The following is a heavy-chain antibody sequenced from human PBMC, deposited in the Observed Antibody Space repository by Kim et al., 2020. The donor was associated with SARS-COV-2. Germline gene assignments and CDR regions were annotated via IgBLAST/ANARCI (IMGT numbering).Heavy chain of an antibody. Sequence: GGSLRLSCAVSGFTCRNNWMTWVRQAPGKGLEWVGHIKSKTDGGTTDYAAPVKGRFIISRDDSKNMLYLYMNGLKTDDTAVYYCATSSPRNSYYYFAMDVWGQGTTVTVSS. D-gene: IGHD2-2*01. CDR3: ATSSPRNSYYYFAMDV. CDR1: GFTCRNNW. V-gene: IGHV3-15*01. CDR2: IKSKTDGGTT. J-gene: IGHJ6*02.